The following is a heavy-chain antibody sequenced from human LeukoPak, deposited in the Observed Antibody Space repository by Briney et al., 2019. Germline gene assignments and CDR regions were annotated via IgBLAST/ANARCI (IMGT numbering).Heavy chain of an antibody. CDR3: ARRPEQWLVKEGYFDY. Sequence: SETLSLTCTVSGGSISSSSYYWGWIRQPPGKGLEWLGSIYYSGSTYYNPFLKSRVTISVDTSKNQFSLKLSSVATADTAVYYCARRPEQWLVKEGYFDYWGQGTLVTVSS. J-gene: IGHJ4*02. D-gene: IGHD6-19*01. CDR2: IYYSGST. CDR1: GGSISSSSYY. V-gene: IGHV4-39*01.